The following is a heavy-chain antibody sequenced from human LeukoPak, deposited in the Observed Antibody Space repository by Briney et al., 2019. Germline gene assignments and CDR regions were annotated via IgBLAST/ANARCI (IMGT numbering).Heavy chain of an antibody. J-gene: IGHJ4*02. CDR3: ASTVEMATAYYFDY. Sequence: SVKVSCKASGGTFSIYAISWVRQAPGQGLEWMGRIIPIFGIANYAQKFQGRVTITADKSTSTAYMELSSLRSEDTAVYYCASTVEMATAYYFDYWGQGTLVTVSS. CDR1: GGTFSIYA. V-gene: IGHV1-69*04. CDR2: IIPIFGIA. D-gene: IGHD5-24*01.